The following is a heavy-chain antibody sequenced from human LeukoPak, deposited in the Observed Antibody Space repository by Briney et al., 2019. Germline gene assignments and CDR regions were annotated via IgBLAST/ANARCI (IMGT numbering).Heavy chain of an antibody. CDR3: ARQSIVADDAFDI. Sequence: PSETLSLTCTVSGGSISSYYWSWIRQPPGKGLEWIGYIYTSRSTNYNPSLKSRVTISVDTSKNQFSLKLSSVTAADTAVYYCARQSIVADDAFDIWGQGTMVTVSS. CDR1: GGSISSYY. D-gene: IGHD2-15*01. V-gene: IGHV4-4*09. J-gene: IGHJ3*02. CDR2: IYTSRST.